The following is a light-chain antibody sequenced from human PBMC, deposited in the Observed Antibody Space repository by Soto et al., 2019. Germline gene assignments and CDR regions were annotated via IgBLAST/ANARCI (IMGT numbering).Light chain of an antibody. Sequence: DIQMTQSPSTLSASVGDRVTITCRASQSISSWLAWYQQKPGKAPKLLIYKASSLESGVPSRFSGSRSGTEFTLTISSLQPDDFATYYCQQYNSYPYTFGQWTKLEIK. CDR3: QQYNSYPYT. J-gene: IGKJ2*01. CDR1: QSISSW. V-gene: IGKV1-5*03. CDR2: KAS.